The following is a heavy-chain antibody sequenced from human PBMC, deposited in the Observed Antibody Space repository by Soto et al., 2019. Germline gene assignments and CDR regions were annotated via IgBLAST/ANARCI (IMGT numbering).Heavy chain of an antibody. V-gene: IGHV1-18*01. CDR3: ARDRGVAPPVAGNTHYYYYMDV. CDR1: GYSFTNYG. Sequence: QDRLVQSGVEVKKPGASVRVYCKASGYSFTNYGITWVRQAPGQGFEWMGWISAYNGNTNYAQKFQGRVTLTTDASTSIAYLELRSLRSDDTAVYYCARDRGVAPPVAGNTHYYYYMDVWGKGTTVTVSS. D-gene: IGHD6-19*01. CDR2: ISAYNGNT. J-gene: IGHJ6*03.